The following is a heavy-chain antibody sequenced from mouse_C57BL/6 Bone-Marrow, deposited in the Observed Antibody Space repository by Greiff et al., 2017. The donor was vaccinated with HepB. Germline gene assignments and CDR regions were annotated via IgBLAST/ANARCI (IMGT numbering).Heavy chain of an antibody. D-gene: IGHD1-1*01. J-gene: IGHJ2*01. V-gene: IGHV1-76*01. CDR3: ARDYTVASDY. Sequence: VMLVESGAELVRPGASVKLSCKASGYTFTDYYINWVKQRPGQGLEWIARIYPGSGNTYYNEKFKGKATLTAEKSSSTAYMQLSSLTSEDSAVYFCARDYTVASDYWGQGTTLTVSS. CDR2: IYPGSGNT. CDR1: GYTFTDYY.